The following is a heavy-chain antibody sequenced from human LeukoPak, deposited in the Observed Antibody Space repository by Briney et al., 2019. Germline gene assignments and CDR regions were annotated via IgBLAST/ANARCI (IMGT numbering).Heavy chain of an antibody. CDR2: IIPIFGTA. CDR3: ATGGGQWLVRGEDAFDI. J-gene: IGHJ3*02. Sequence: GSSVKVSCKASGGTFSSYAISWVRQAPGQGLEWMGGIIPIFGTANYAQKFQGRVTITADESTSTAYMELSSLRSEDTAVYYCATGGGQWLVRGEDAFDIWGQGTMVTVSS. D-gene: IGHD6-19*01. CDR1: GGTFSSYA. V-gene: IGHV1-69*01.